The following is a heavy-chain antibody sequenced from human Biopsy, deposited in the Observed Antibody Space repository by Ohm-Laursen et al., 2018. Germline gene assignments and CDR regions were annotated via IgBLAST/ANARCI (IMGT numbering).Heavy chain of an antibody. D-gene: IGHD4-17*01. V-gene: IGHV3-66*01. CDR1: GFTVYNNY. Sequence: SLRLSCAASGFTVYNNYMTWVRQAPGQGLVWVSLIYNGGDTRYADSVKGRFTISRDSSKNTLYLQMNSLRAEDTAVYYCGRGQTVAPGYYGMDVWGQGTTVTVSS. J-gene: IGHJ6*02. CDR2: IYNGGDT. CDR3: GRGQTVAPGYYGMDV.